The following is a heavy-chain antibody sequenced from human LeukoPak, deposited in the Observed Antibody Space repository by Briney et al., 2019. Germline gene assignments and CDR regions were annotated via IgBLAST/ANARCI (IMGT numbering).Heavy chain of an antibody. CDR2: ISWNSGSI. J-gene: IGHJ6*02. CDR1: GFTFDDYA. Sequence: PGGSLRLSCAASGFTFDDYAMHWVRQAPGKGLEWVSGISWNSGSIGYADSVKGRFTISRDNAKNSLYLQMNSLRAEDTAVYYCAREEDDKAAAAHIYYYYYGMDVWGQGTTVTVSS. D-gene: IGHD6-13*01. CDR3: AREEDDKAAAAHIYYYYYGMDV. V-gene: IGHV3-9*01.